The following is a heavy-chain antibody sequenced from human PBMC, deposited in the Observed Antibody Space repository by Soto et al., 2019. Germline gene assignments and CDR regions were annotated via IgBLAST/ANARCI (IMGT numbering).Heavy chain of an antibody. CDR2: INPSGGST. CDR1: GYTFTSYY. V-gene: IGHV1-46*03. CDR3: ARPTIAVAGPDAFDI. Sequence: ASVKVSCKASGYTFTSYYMHWVRQAPGQGLEWMGIINPSGGSTSYAQKFQGRVTMTRDTSTSTVYMELSSLRSEDTAVYYCARPTIAVAGPDAFDISGQGTMVTVSS. D-gene: IGHD6-19*01. J-gene: IGHJ3*02.